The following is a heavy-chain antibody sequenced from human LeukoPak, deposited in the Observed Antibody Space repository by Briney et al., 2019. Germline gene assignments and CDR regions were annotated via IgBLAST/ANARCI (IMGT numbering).Heavy chain of an antibody. J-gene: IGHJ4*02. CDR3: ARDRHISLVSYSSSWLSSYYFDY. CDR2: IYTSGST. Sequence: KPSETLSLTCTVSGRSISSYYWSWIRQPAGKGLEWIGRIYTSGSTTYNPSLKSRVTMSVDTSKNQFSLKLSSVTAADTAVYYCARDRHISLVSYSSSWLSSYYFDYWGQGTLVTVSS. V-gene: IGHV4-4*07. CDR1: GRSISSYY. D-gene: IGHD6-13*01.